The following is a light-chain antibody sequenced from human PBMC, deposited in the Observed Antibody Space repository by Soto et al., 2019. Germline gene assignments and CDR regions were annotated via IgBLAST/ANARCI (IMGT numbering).Light chain of an antibody. CDR2: KAS. J-gene: IGKJ1*01. V-gene: IGKV1-5*03. Sequence: IQMTQSPSPLSASFGDRVTLPCRASQSISSWLAWYQQKPGKAPNLLIYKASSLESGVPSRFSGSGSGTDFTLPISSLQPDDFATYYCQQYNTYWTFGQGTKVDI. CDR1: QSISSW. CDR3: QQYNTYWT.